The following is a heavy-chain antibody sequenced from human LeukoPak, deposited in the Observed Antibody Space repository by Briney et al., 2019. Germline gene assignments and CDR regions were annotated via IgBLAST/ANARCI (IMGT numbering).Heavy chain of an antibody. CDR3: AELGITMIGGV. CDR1: GFTFSSYG. J-gene: IGHJ6*04. CDR2: IKQDGSEK. D-gene: IGHD3-10*02. Sequence: PGGTLRLSCAASGFTFSSYGMSWVRQAPGKGLGWVANIKQDGSEKYYVDSVKGRFTISRDNAKNSLYLQMNSLRAEDTAVYYCAELGITMIGGVWGKGTTVTISS. V-gene: IGHV3-7*01.